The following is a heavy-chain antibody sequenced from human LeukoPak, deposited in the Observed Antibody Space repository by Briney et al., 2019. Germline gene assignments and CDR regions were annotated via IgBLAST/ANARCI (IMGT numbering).Heavy chain of an antibody. D-gene: IGHD4-17*01. CDR1: GGSISSSSYY. CDR3: ARRVYGDYVSFWFDP. V-gene: IGHV4-31*03. CDR2: IYYSGST. J-gene: IGHJ5*02. Sequence: PSETLSLTCTVSGGSISSSSYYWGWIRQPPGKGLEWIGYIYYSGSTYYNPSLKSRVTISVDTSKNQFSLKLSSVTAADTAVYYCARRVYGDYVSFWFDPWGQGTLVTVSS.